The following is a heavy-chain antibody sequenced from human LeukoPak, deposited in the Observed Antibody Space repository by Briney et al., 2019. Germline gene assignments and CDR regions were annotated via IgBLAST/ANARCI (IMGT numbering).Heavy chain of an antibody. CDR2: IYYSGST. CDR3: ARRFPAYYDSSGSFDI. CDR1: GGSISSYY. V-gene: IGHV4-59*01. J-gene: IGHJ3*02. Sequence: PSETLSLTCTVSGGSISSYYWSWIRQPPGKGLEWIGYIYYSGSTKYNFSLKSRVTISVDTSKNQFSLKLSSVTAADTAVYYCARRFPAYYDSSGSFDIWGQGTMVTVSS. D-gene: IGHD3-22*01.